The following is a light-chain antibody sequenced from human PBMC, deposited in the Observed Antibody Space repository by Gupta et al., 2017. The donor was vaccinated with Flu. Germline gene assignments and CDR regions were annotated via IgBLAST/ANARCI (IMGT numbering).Light chain of an antibody. Sequence: DIVMTQSPLSLPVTPGEPASIFCRASQSLLHSNGYNYLDWYLQKPGQSPQLLIYLGSNRASGVPDRFSGSGSGTDFTLKISRVEAEDVGVYYCRQALQTPQTFGQGTKVEIK. CDR2: LGS. CDR1: QSLLHSNGYNY. CDR3: RQALQTPQT. J-gene: IGKJ1*01. V-gene: IGKV2-28*01.